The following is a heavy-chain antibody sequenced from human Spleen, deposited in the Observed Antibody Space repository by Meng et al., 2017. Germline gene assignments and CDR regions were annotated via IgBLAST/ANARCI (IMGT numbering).Heavy chain of an antibody. CDR1: GGSLSDYY. CDR2: INHSGTT. V-gene: IGHV4-34*01. J-gene: IGHJ3*01. CDR3: ARDLPAHTPGDDAFDL. D-gene: IGHD7-27*01. Sequence: GSLRLSCAVYGGSLSDYYWNGIRQPPGKGLEGIGEINHSGTTNYNPSLKSRVTISVDTSKNQFSLKLRSVTAADTAVYYCARDLPAHTPGDDAFDLWGQGKMVNVSS.